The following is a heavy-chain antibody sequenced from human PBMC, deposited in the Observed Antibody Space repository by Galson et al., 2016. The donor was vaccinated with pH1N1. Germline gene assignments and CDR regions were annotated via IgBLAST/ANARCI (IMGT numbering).Heavy chain of an antibody. CDR2: ISNSGDRT. V-gene: IGHV3-23*01. D-gene: IGHD2-21*02. Sequence: SLRLSCAASGFTFSTYAMSWVRQAPGEGLDWVSAISNSGDRTYYADSVKGRFTISRDNSNDMSYLQMNSLKTEDTAVYYCVRVATAAGRQKYIDYWGQGTQVTVSS. J-gene: IGHJ4*02. CDR3: VRVATAAGRQKYIDY. CDR1: GFTFSTYA.